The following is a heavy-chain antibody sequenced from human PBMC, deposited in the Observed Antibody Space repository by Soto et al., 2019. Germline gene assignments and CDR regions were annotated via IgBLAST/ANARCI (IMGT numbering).Heavy chain of an antibody. CDR1: GFTFSSYA. D-gene: IGHD2-15*01. V-gene: IGHV3-23*01. CDR2: ISGSGGST. J-gene: IGHJ6*03. Sequence: PGGSLRLSCAASGFTFSSYAMSWVRQAPGKGLEWVSAISGSGGSTYYADSVKGRFTISRDNSKNTLYLQMNSLRAEDTAVYYCAKDPLSYSGEYYYYYYMDVWGKGTTVTVSS. CDR3: AKDPLSYSGEYYYYYYMDV.